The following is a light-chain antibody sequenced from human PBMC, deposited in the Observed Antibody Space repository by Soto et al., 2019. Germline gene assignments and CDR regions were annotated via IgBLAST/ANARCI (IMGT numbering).Light chain of an antibody. J-gene: IGLJ1*01. CDR1: SSDFGSPNL. V-gene: IGLV2-23*01. CDR2: DGG. Sequence: QSVLTQPASVSGSPGQSITISCTGTSSDFGSPNLVSWYQQNPDKAPKVIIYDGGRRPSGVSHRFSGYKSGNTASLTISGLQAEDEADYYCCLYVGGTTYVFGTGTKLTVL. CDR3: CLYVGGTTYV.